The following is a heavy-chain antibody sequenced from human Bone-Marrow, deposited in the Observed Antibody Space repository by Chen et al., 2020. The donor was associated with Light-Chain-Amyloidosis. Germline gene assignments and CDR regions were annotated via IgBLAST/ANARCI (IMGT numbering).Heavy chain of an antibody. J-gene: IGHJ4*02. D-gene: IGHD5-12*01. CDR1: GYNFPNYW. CDR2: LYPADSDA. Sequence: VQTEQSGPEGKKPRGSLKVSCKGAGYNFPNYWVGWVRQMPGKGLEWMGVLYPADSDARYSPSFEGHVTISADKSITTAYLQWRSLKASDTAMYYCARRRDGYNFDYWGQGTLVTVSS. CDR3: ARRRDGYNFDY. V-gene: IGHV5-51*01.